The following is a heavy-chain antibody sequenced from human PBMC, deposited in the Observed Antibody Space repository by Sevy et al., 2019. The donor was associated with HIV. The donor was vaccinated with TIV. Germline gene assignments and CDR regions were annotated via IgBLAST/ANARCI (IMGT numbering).Heavy chain of an antibody. J-gene: IGHJ4*02. CDR1: GYTFTGYY. CDR2: INPDSSDP. CDR3: VRDDRDGYFEH. V-gene: IGHV1-2*02. Sequence: ASVKVSCKASGYTFTGYYMHWMRQAPRQGLERMGWINPDSSDPTYAPKFQGRVTLTRDTSINTAYMDLRRLESDDTAVYYCVRDDRDGYFEHWGQGTLVTVSS.